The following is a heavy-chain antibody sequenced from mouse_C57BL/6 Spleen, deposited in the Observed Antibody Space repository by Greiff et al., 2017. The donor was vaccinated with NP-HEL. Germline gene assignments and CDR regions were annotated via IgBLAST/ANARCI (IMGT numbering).Heavy chain of an antibody. D-gene: IGHD1-1*01. CDR2: IYPGGGYT. V-gene: IGHV1-63*01. CDR3: ARGTTVVAGDYAMDY. CDR1: GYTFTNYW. Sequence: QVQLQQSGAELVRPGTSVKMSCKASGYTFTNYWIGWAKQRPGHGLEWIGDIYPGGGYTNYNEKFKGKATLTADKSSSTAYMQFSSLTSEDSAIYYCARGTTVVAGDYAMDYWGQGTSVTVSS. J-gene: IGHJ4*01.